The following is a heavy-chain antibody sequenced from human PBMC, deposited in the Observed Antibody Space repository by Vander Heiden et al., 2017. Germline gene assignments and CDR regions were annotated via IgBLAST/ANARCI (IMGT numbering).Heavy chain of an antibody. Sequence: QVHLQESGSALVKPSPTLSFTCTDPGDSVSSGVCYWSWIRQNPGKGLEWIGYIFYRGRTYYNPSIKSRVTILVDTSKNHFSLKLNSVTAADTAVYYCARDRRIMGGMDVWGQGTTVTVSS. V-gene: IGHV4-31*03. CDR2: IFYRGRT. D-gene: IGHD3-16*01. J-gene: IGHJ6*02. CDR1: GDSVSSGVCY. CDR3: ARDRRIMGGMDV.